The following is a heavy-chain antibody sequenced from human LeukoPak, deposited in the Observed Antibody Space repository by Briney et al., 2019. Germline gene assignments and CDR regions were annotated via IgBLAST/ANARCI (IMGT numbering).Heavy chain of an antibody. CDR3: AKDREGTIADYFDY. D-gene: IGHD1-7*01. V-gene: IGHV3-23*01. CDR1: GFPFSSYA. Sequence: GGSLRLSCAASGFPFSSYAMSWVRQAPGKGLEWVSFILDSGGATYYADSVKGRFTISRDNSKNTLYLQMNSLRGEDTAVYYCAKDREGTIADYFDYWGQGTLVTVSS. J-gene: IGHJ4*02. CDR2: ILDSGGAT.